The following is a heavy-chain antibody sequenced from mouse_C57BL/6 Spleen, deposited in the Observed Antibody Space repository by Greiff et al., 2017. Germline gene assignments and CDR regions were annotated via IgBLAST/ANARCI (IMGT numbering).Heavy chain of an antibody. CDR2: ISSGSSTI. V-gene: IGHV5-17*01. CDR3: ARELAYYYGSSYFDY. J-gene: IGHJ2*01. D-gene: IGHD1-1*01. Sequence: EVKVVESGGGLVKPGGSLKLSCAASGFTFSDYGMHWVRQAPEKGLEWVAYISSGSSTIYYADTVKGRFTISRDNAKNTLFLQMTSLRSEDTAMYYCARELAYYYGSSYFDYWGQGTTLTVSS. CDR1: GFTFSDYG.